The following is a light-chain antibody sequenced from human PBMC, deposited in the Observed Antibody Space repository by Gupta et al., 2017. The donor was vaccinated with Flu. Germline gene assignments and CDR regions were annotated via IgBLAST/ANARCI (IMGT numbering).Light chain of an antibody. CDR2: DAN. CDR1: SSDDRVYNA. Sequence: SALTQPRSVSGSPGQSVTIPCTGTSSDDRVYNADSWYQQPPGKAPKLIIYDANTRPSGVPDLFSGSKSGNTASLTIAGLQSEAESDYYCCSYGGCDTYVCGTWTKFTVL. J-gene: IGLJ1*01. V-gene: IGLV2-11*01. CDR3: CSYGGCDTYV.